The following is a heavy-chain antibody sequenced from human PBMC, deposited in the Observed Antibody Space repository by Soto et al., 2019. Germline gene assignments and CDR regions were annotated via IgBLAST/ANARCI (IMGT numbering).Heavy chain of an antibody. D-gene: IGHD3-9*01. CDR2: ISGSGSSI. CDR1: GFTFSSYE. J-gene: IGHJ2*01. V-gene: IGHV3-48*03. Sequence: LRLSSAASGFTFSSYEMNWVRQAPGKGLERVSYISGSGSSIYYADSVKGRFTISRDNAKKSLYLQMNGLRAEDTAVYYCARESDYDTFSFRGR. CDR3: ARESDYDTFSF.